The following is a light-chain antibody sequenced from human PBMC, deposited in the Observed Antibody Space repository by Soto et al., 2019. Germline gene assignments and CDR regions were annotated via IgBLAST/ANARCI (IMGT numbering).Light chain of an antibody. V-gene: IGKV1-9*01. CDR2: AAS. CDR3: QQRKSYPLT. CDR1: QGVSGY. J-gene: IGKJ4*01. Sequence: DIQLTQSPSFLSASVGDRVTITCRASQGVSGYLAWFQQKPGKAPKLLIYAASTLQSGVPSRFSGSGSGTEFTLTISSLQPEDFATYYCQQRKSYPLTFGGGTKVDI.